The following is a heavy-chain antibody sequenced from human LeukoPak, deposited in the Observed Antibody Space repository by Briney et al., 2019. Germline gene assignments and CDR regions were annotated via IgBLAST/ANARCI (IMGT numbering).Heavy chain of an antibody. CDR3: AKKYNTWLDP. J-gene: IGHJ5*02. D-gene: IGHD1-14*01. V-gene: IGHV3-53*05. CDR2: IYWGCST. Sequence: GGSLRLSCAASGFIVSSNYMSWVRQAPGKGLEWVSVIYWGCSTYYVDCVKCGFTIYSDNLKYTLYLQMNSLRAEDTAVYYCAKKYNTWLDPWGQGTLVTVSS. CDR1: GFIVSSNY.